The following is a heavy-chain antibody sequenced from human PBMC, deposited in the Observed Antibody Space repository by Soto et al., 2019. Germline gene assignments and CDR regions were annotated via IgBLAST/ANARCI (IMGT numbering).Heavy chain of an antibody. CDR1: GGSISSGGYY. CDR3: ARNRDGYNQYYFDY. Sequence: SETLSLTCTVSGGSISSGGYYWSWIRQHPGEGLEWIGYIYYSGSTYYNPSLKSRVAISVDTSKNQLSLKLSSVTAADTAIYYCARNRDGYNQYYFDYWGQGTLVTVSS. V-gene: IGHV4-31*03. CDR2: IYYSGST. J-gene: IGHJ4*02. D-gene: IGHD5-12*01.